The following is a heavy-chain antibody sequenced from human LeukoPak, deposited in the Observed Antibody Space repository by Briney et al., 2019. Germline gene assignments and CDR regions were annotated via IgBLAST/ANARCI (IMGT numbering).Heavy chain of an antibody. CDR2: IKQDGSAK. V-gene: IGHV3-7*01. CDR3: ARDGAAAVNY. CDR1: GFTFSTYW. J-gene: IGHJ4*02. Sequence: GGSLRLSCAASGFTFSTYWMSWVRQAPGKGLEWVANIKQDGSAKYYVDSVKGRFTISRDNAKNSLFLQMDSLRAEDTAVYYCARDGAAAVNYWGQGTLVTVSS. D-gene: IGHD6-25*01.